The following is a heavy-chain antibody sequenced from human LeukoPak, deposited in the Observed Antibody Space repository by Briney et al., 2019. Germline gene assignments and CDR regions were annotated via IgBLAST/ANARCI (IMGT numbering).Heavy chain of an antibody. J-gene: IGHJ4*02. CDR3: ARDPRTVRI. Sequence: GGSLRLSCAASGFTFSDNYMTWVRQAPGRGLEWLSYISGNGGDIQYADSVKGRFTISRDNAKNLLSLQMDSRRVEDTAIYYCARDPRTVRIWGQGTLVTVSS. D-gene: IGHD1-1*01. V-gene: IGHV3-11*04. CDR2: ISGNGGDI. CDR1: GFTFSDNY.